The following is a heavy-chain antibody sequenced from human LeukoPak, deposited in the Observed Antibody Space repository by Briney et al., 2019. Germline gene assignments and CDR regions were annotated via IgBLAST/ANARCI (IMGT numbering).Heavy chain of an antibody. V-gene: IGHV4-39*07. CDR2: IYYSGST. Sequence: SETLSLTCTVSGGSISSSSYYWGWIRQPPGKGLEWIGSIYYSGSTYYNPSLKSRVTISVDTSKNQFSLKLSSVTAADTAVYYCARGRRLIAYGSGAFDIWGQGTVVTVSS. J-gene: IGHJ3*02. D-gene: IGHD3-10*01. CDR3: ARGRRLIAYGSGAFDI. CDR1: GGSISSSSYY.